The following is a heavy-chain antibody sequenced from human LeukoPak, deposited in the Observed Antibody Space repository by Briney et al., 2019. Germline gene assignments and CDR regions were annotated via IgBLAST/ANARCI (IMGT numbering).Heavy chain of an antibody. J-gene: IGHJ4*02. D-gene: IGHD5-24*01. CDR3: AKKGWLQFRFDY. CDR2: INPNSGGT. CDR1: GYTFTGYY. Sequence: ASVKVSCKASGYTFTGYYMHWVRQAPGQGLEWMGWINPNSGGTNYAQKLQGRVTMTRDTSISTAYMELSRLRSDDTAVYYCAKKGWLQFRFDYWGQGTLVTVSS. V-gene: IGHV1-2*02.